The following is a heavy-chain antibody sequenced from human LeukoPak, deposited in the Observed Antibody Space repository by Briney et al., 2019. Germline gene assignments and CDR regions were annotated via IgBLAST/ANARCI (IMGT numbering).Heavy chain of an antibody. CDR2: ITSSSDYT. J-gene: IGHJ4*02. D-gene: IGHD1-1*01. Sequence: PGGSLRLSCAASGITSSNYAMNWVRQAPGKGLEWVSSITSSSDYTYYADSVKGRFTISRDNAKDSLYLQMNSLRAEDTAVYYCATNEPYWGQGTLVTVSS. CDR3: ATNEPY. V-gene: IGHV3-21*01. CDR1: GITSSNYA.